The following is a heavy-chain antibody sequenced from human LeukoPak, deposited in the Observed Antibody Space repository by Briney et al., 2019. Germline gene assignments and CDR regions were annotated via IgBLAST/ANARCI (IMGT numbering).Heavy chain of an antibody. D-gene: IGHD3-10*01. J-gene: IGHJ5*02. CDR3: ARGRYYYGSGSSLDDP. CDR1: GGSFSGYY. Sequence: SETLSLTCAVYGGSFSGYYWSWIRQPPGKGLEWIGEINHSGSTNYNPSLKSRVTISVDTSKNQFSLKLSSVTAADTAVYYCARGRYYYGSGSSLDDPWGQGTLVTVSS. V-gene: IGHV4-34*01. CDR2: INHSGST.